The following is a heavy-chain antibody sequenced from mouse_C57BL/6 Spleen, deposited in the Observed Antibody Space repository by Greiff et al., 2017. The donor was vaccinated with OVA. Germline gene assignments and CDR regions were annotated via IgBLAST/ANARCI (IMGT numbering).Heavy chain of an antibody. J-gene: IGHJ4*01. CDR2: ISRGSSTI. Sequence: EVMLVESGGGLVKPGGSLKLSCAASGFTFSDYGMHWVRQAPEKGLEWVAYISRGSSTIYYADTVKGRFTISRDNAKNTLFLQMTSLRSEDTAMYYCARVYYDYDDAMDYWGQGTSVTVSS. V-gene: IGHV5-17*01. CDR1: GFTFSDYG. CDR3: ARVYYDYDDAMDY. D-gene: IGHD2-4*01.